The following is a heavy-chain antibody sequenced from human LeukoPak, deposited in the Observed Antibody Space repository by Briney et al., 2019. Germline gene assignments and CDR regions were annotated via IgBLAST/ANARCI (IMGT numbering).Heavy chain of an antibody. D-gene: IGHD2-8*01. CDR2: ITTYNGNG. V-gene: IGHV1-18*01. J-gene: IGHJ4*02. CDR1: GYTLSDYG. Sequence: ASVKVSCKASGYTLSDYGISWVRQARGQGLEWVGWITTYNGNGKYAEKFQGRVTMTTDTSTSTYYMEMRSLRSDDTAIYYCARDCSNGVCSPRDYWGQGTQITVST. CDR3: ARDCSNGVCSPRDY.